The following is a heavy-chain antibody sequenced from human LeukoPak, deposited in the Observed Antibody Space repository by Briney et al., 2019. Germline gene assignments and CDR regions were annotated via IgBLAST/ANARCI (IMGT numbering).Heavy chain of an antibody. V-gene: IGHV4-39*07. D-gene: IGHD6-13*01. J-gene: IGHJ6*03. CDR1: GGSISSSSHY. CDR2: IYYSGST. Sequence: SETLSLTCSVSGGSISSSSHYWDWIRQPPGEGLEWIGSIYYSGSTYYNPSLKSRVTISVDTSKNQFSLKLISVTAADTAVYYCARGMAAAETRARNYYMDVWGEGTTVTVSS. CDR3: ARGMAAAETRARNYYMDV.